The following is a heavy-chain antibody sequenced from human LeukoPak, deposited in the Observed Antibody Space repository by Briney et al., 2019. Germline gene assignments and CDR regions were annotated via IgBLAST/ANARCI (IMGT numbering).Heavy chain of an antibody. J-gene: IGHJ4*02. D-gene: IGHD3-22*01. CDR2: MNPSGGST. CDR1: GYTFINYY. CDR3: ARDDSYYDSWAPARDY. V-gene: IGHV1-46*01. Sequence: ASVNVSCKASGYTFINYYIHWVRQAPGQGLEWMGIMNPSGGSTSYAQKFQGRVTMTRDTSTSTVYMELSSLSFEDTAVYYCARDDSYYDSWAPARDYWGQGTLVTVSS.